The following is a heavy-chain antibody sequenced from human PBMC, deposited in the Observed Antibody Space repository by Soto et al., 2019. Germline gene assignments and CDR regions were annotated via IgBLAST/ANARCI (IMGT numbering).Heavy chain of an antibody. J-gene: IGHJ3*02. Sequence: EVQVLESGGGLVQPGGSLRLSCEGSGFTVSSHAMTWIRQAPGKGPEWVSTVTADGGTYYADSVKGRFAMSRDTSENTRYLQMNCRGAEDTAAYYCAPHVSCSGGSCQYDAFAIRGQGTMVTVSS. CDR2: VTADGGT. D-gene: IGHD2-15*01. V-gene: IGHV3-23*01. CDR3: APHVSCSGGSCQYDAFAI. CDR1: GFTVSSHA.